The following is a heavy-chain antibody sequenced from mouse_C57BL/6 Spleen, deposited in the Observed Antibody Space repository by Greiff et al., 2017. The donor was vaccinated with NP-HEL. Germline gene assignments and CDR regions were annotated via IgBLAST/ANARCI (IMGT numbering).Heavy chain of an antibody. CDR1: GFNIKDYY. CDR2: IDPEDGET. J-gene: IGHJ1*03. CDR3: ASGAYGHSHWYFDV. Sequence: EVQLQQSGAELVKPGASVKLSCTASGFNIKDYYMHWVKQRTEQGLEWIGRIDPEDGETKYAPKFQGTATITADTSSTTAYLQLSSLTSDVTAFYYCASGAYGHSHWYFDVLSTGATVTVAS. D-gene: IGHD2-1*01. V-gene: IGHV14-2*01.